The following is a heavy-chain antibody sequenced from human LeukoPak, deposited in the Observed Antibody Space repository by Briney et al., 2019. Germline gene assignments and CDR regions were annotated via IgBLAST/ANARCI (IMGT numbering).Heavy chain of an antibody. CDR1: GDSVSSNSAA. CDR2: TYYRSKWYN. V-gene: IGHV6-1*01. D-gene: IGHD3-3*01. CDR3: ARDSDYDFWSGYSNWFDP. J-gene: IGHJ5*02. Sequence: SQTLSLTCAISGDSVSSNSAAWNWIRQSPSRGLEWLGRTYYRSKWYNDYAVSVKSGITINPDTSKNQFSLQLNSVTPEDTAVYYCARDSDYDFWSGYSNWFDPWGQGTLVTVSS.